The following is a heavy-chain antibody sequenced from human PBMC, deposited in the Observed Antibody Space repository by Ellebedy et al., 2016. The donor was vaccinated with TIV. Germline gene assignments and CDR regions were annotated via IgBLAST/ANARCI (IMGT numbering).Heavy chain of an antibody. J-gene: IGHJ5*02. V-gene: IGHV3-74*01. CDR3: ARGAWGYNPTFDP. CDR1: GFTLRNAW. CDR2: INSDGSST. Sequence: GESLKISCAASGFTLRNAWLSWVRQAPGKGLVWVSRINSDGSSTSYADSVKGRFTISRDNAKNTLYLQMNSLRAEDTAVYYCARGAWGYNPTFDPWGQGTLVTVSS. D-gene: IGHD5-24*01.